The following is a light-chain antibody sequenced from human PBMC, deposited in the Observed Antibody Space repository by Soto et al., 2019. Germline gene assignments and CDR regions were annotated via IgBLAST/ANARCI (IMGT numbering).Light chain of an antibody. Sequence: QSALTQPASVSGSPGPSITISCTGTSSDVGGYNYVSWYQQHPGNAPKLMIYDVSNRPSGVSNRFSGSKSGNTASLTISGLQAEDEADYYCSSYTSSSTRVFGGGTKVTVL. V-gene: IGLV2-14*01. CDR3: SSYTSSSTRV. CDR1: SSDVGGYNY. J-gene: IGLJ2*01. CDR2: DVS.